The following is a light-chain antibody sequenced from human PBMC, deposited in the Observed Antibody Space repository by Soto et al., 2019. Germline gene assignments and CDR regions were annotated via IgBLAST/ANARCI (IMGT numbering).Light chain of an antibody. V-gene: IGLV2-14*01. CDR2: GVT. CDR1: GSDIGAYNY. Sequence: QSVLTQPASVSGSPGRSITISCTGSGSDIGAYNYVSWYQQHPGKAPKLLIHGVTRRPSGVSSRFSASKSAYTASLTISGXQAEDEANYFCSSFTTSYFYVFGPGTKVTV. J-gene: IGLJ1*01. CDR3: SSFTTSYFYV.